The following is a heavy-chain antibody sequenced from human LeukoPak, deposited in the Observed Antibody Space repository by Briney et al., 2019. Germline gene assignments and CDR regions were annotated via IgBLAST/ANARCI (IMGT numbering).Heavy chain of an antibody. D-gene: IGHD5/OR15-5a*01. CDR2: ITYDGYYK. Sequence: GTSLRLSCAASGFTFTNYGMHWVRQAPGKGLEWVALITYDGYYKYYSDSVKGRFTISSDTSKSTVYLQMNSLRVEDTAVYYCARGDGVYVYWGQGTLVTVSS. CDR3: ARGDGVYVY. CDR1: GFTFTNYG. V-gene: IGHV3-30*03. J-gene: IGHJ4*02.